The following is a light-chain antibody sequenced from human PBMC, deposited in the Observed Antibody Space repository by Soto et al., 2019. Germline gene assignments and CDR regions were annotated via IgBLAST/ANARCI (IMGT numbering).Light chain of an antibody. CDR3: QQYYSTPYT. V-gene: IGKV4-1*01. CDR2: WAS. J-gene: IGKJ2*01. CDR1: QSVLYSSNNKNY. Sequence: DIVMTQSPDSLAVSLGERATINCKSSQSVLYSSNNKNYLAWYQQKPGQPPKLLIYWASTRESGVPGRFSGSGSGPDYTLTISSLQAEDVAVYYCQQYYSTPYTFGQGTKLEIK.